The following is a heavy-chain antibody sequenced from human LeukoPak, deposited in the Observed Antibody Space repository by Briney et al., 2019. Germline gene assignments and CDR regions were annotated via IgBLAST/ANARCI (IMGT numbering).Heavy chain of an antibody. CDR2: IWYDGSNK. CDR1: GFTFSSYG. Sequence: GGSLRLSCAASGFTFSSYGMHWVRQAPGKGLEWVAVIWYDGSNKYYADSVKGRFTISRDNSKNTLCLQMNSLRAEDTAVYYCARDGLGLYGMDVWGQGTTVTVSS. CDR3: ARDGLGLYGMDV. J-gene: IGHJ6*02. D-gene: IGHD3/OR15-3a*01. V-gene: IGHV3-33*01.